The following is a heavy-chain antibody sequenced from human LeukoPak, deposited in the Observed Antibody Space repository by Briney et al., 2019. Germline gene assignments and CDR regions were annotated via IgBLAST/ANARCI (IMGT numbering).Heavy chain of an antibody. J-gene: IGHJ2*01. CDR1: GYTFTAHY. CDR3: ARGRGTTMVRGVITNYFDL. D-gene: IGHD3-10*01. V-gene: IGHV1-2*02. CDR2: IDTYSGGT. Sequence: ASVKVSCRASGYTFTAHYIHWVRQAPGQGLEWMGWIDTYSGGTNYAQKFLGSVTMTGDTSINTAFMELSRLRSDDTAIYYCARGRGTTMVRGVITNYFDLWGRGSLVTVSS.